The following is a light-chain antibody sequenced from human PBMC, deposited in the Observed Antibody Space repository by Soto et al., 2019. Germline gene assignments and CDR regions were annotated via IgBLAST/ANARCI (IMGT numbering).Light chain of an antibody. J-gene: IGLJ1*01. CDR2: DVS. CDR3: TSYTTTGTYV. CDR1: SSDLGDYNY. V-gene: IGLV2-14*03. Sequence: QSVLTQPASVSGSPGQSITISCTGASSDLGDYNYVSWYQQHPGKAPKLMIYDVSSRPSGVSDRFSGSKSGNTASLTISGLQAEDEAGYYCTSYTTTGTYVFATGTKSPS.